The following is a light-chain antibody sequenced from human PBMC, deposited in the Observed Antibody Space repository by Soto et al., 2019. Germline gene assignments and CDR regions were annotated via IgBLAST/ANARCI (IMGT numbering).Light chain of an antibody. CDR2: INS. CDR3: AAWDDSLNAYV. V-gene: IGLV1-44*01. CDR1: TSNIASNT. Sequence: QSILTQPPSASGTPGQRVTISCSGSTSNIASNTVQWYQQLPGTAPKLLIYINSHRPSGVPDRFSGSKSGTSASLAISGLQSEDEADYYCAAWDDSLNAYVFGPGTKLTVL. J-gene: IGLJ1*01.